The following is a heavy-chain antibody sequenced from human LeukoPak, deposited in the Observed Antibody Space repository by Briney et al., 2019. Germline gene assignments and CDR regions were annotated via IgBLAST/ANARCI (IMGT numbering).Heavy chain of an antibody. D-gene: IGHD2-2*01. Sequence: PSETLSLTCTVSGGSISSGGYYWSWIRQPPGKGLEWIGYIYYSGSTNYNPSLKSRVTISVDRSKNQFSLKLSSVTAADTAVYYCARFIVVVPAASKVSKNFDYWGQGTLVTVSS. CDR3: ARFIVVVPAASKVSKNFDY. CDR1: GGSISSGGYY. V-gene: IGHV4-61*08. CDR2: IYYSGST. J-gene: IGHJ4*02.